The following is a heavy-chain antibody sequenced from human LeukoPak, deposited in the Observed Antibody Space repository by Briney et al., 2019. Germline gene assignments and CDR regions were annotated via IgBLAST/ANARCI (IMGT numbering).Heavy chain of an antibody. CDR1: RFIFSNYA. V-gene: IGHV3-33*08. J-gene: IGHJ4*02. CDR3: ARASSSTNYFDY. Sequence: GGSLRLSCAASRFIFSNYAMHWVRQAPGKGLEWVAVIWYDGSNKYYADSVKGRFTISRDNSKNTLYLQMNSLRAEDTAVYYCARASSSTNYFDYWGQGTLVTVSS. D-gene: IGHD6-6*01. CDR2: IWYDGSNK.